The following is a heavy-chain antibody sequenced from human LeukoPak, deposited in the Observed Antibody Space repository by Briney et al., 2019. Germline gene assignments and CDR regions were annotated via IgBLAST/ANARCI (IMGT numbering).Heavy chain of an antibody. V-gene: IGHV3-9*01. D-gene: IGHD3-9*01. CDR1: GFTFNDFG. Sequence: GGSLRLSCAASGFTFNDFGMHWVRQTPGKGLEWVAGLSWNGDSIGYADSVKGRFTISRDNAKNSLYLQMNSLSAEDTALYFCAKESYYDSSGYLIGALDYWGLGTLVTVSS. CDR3: AKESYYDSSGYLIGALDY. J-gene: IGHJ4*02. CDR2: LSWNGDSI.